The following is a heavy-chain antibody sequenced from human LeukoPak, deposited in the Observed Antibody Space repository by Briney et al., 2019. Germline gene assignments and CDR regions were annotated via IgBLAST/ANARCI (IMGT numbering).Heavy chain of an antibody. CDR2: ISYDGSNK. Sequence: GRSLRLSCAASGFTFSSYAMHWVRQAPGKGLEWVAVISYDGSNKYYADSVKGRFTISRDNSKNTLYLQMNSLRAEDTAVYYCARFGGGLFDYWGQGTLVTVSS. D-gene: IGHD4-23*01. J-gene: IGHJ4*02. CDR3: ARFGGGLFDY. CDR1: GFTFSSYA. V-gene: IGHV3-30-3*01.